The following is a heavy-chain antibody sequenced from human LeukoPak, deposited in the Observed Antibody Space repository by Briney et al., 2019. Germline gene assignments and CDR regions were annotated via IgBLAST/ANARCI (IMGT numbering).Heavy chain of an antibody. CDR3: ARGDRRRSNPAPTPKRYYYGMDV. Sequence: SQTLSLTCAVSGGSISSGGYSWSWIRQPPGKGLEWIGYIYHSGSTYYNPSLKSRVTISVDRSKNQFSLKLSSVTAADTAVYYRARGDRRRSNPAPTPKRYYYGMDVWGQGTTVTVSS. V-gene: IGHV4-30-2*01. J-gene: IGHJ6*02. CDR2: IYHSGST. D-gene: IGHD2-2*01. CDR1: GGSISSGGYS.